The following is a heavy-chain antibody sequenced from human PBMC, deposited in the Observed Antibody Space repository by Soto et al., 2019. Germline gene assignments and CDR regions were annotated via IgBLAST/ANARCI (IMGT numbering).Heavy chain of an antibody. Sequence: PGGSLRVSCAASGFTFSYYYMSWIRQAPGKGLEWVSHISSSGSTIYYADSVKGRFTISRDNAKNSLYLQMNSLRAEDTAVYYCAREPSGSSSWYNAFDIWGQGTMVTVSS. J-gene: IGHJ3*02. CDR3: AREPSGSSSWYNAFDI. D-gene: IGHD6-13*01. V-gene: IGHV3-11*01. CDR1: GFTFSYYY. CDR2: ISSSGSTI.